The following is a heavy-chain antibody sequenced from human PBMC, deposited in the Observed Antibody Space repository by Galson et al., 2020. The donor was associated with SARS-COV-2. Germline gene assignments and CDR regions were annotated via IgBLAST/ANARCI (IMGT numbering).Heavy chain of an antibody. J-gene: IGHJ6*02. Sequence: ASVKVSCKASGYTFTSYGISWVRQAPGQGLEWMGWISAYNGNTNYAQKLQGRVTMTTDTSTSTAYMELRSLRSDDTAVYYCARVYQPLRLIYYYYYGMDVWGQGTTVTVSS. CDR1: GYTFTSYG. V-gene: IGHV1-18*04. CDR3: ARVYQPLRLIYYYYYGMDV. D-gene: IGHD3-16*01. CDR2: ISAYNGNT.